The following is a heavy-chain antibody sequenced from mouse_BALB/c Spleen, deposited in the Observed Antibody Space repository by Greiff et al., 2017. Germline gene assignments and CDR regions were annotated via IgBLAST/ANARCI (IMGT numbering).Heavy chain of an antibody. CDR3: ASLYDYDGDYYAMDY. Sequence: VKLVESGPGLVAPSQSLSITCTVSGFSLTSYGVHWVRQPPGKGLEWLGVIWAGGSTNYNSAIMSRLSISKDNSKSQVFLKMNSLQTDDTAMYYCASLYDYDGDYYAMDYWGQGTSVTVSS. CDR2: IWAGGST. D-gene: IGHD2-4*01. V-gene: IGHV2-9*02. J-gene: IGHJ4*01. CDR1: GFSLTSYG.